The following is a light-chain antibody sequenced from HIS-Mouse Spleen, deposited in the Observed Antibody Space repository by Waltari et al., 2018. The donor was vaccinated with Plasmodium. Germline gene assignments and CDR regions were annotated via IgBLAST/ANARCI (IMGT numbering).Light chain of an antibody. Sequence: SYELTQPPSVSVSPGQTASIPCSGDKLGDKYACWYQKKPGQSPVLVIYQDRKRPSGIPERFSGSNSGNTATLTISGTQAMDEADYYCQAWDSSTVVFGGGTKLTVL. CDR3: QAWDSSTVV. CDR1: KLGDKY. J-gene: IGLJ2*01. CDR2: QDR. V-gene: IGLV3-1*01.